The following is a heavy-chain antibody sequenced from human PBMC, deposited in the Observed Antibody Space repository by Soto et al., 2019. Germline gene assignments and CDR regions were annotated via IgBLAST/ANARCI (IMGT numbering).Heavy chain of an antibody. CDR3: ARGLASIVVVVAATHNWFDP. CDR2: IYTSGST. CDR1: GGSISSYY. D-gene: IGHD2-15*01. Sequence: QVQLQESGPGLVKPSETLSLTCTVSGGSISSYYWSWIRQPAGKGLEWIGRIYTSGSTNYNPSLRSRVTMSVDTAKNQFSLKLSCVTAADTAVYYCARGLASIVVVVAATHNWFDPWGQGTLVTVSS. V-gene: IGHV4-4*07. J-gene: IGHJ5*02.